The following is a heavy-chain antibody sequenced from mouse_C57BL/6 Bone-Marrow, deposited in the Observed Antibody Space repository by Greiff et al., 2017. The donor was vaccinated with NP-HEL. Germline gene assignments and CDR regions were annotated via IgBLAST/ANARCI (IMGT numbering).Heavy chain of an antibody. V-gene: IGHV14-2*01. CDR2: IDPEDGET. J-gene: IGHJ2*01. CDR3: SRIPNWDMGY. CDR1: GFNIKDYY. Sequence: VQLQQSGAELVKPGASVKLSCTASGFNIKDYYMHWVKQRTEQGLEWIGRIDPEDGETKYAPNFQGKATITADTSSNTAYLQLSSLTSEDTAVYYCSRIPNWDMGYWGQGTTLTVSS. D-gene: IGHD4-1*01.